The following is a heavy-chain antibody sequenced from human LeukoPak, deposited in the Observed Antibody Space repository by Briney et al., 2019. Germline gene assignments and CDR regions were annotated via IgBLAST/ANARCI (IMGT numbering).Heavy chain of an antibody. J-gene: IGHJ6*02. Sequence: SQTLSLTCAISGDSVSSNSAAWNWIRQSPSRGLEWLGRTYYRSKWYNDYAVSVKSRITINPDTSKNQFSLQLNSVTPEDTAVYYCARVPLPPRIAVGLGYYYYGMDVWGQGTTVTVSS. V-gene: IGHV6-1*01. D-gene: IGHD6-19*01. CDR1: GDSVSSNSAA. CDR2: TYYRSKWYN. CDR3: ARVPLPPRIAVGLGYYYYGMDV.